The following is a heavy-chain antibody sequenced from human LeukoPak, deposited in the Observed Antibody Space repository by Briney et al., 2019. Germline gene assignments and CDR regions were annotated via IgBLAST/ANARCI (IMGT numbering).Heavy chain of an antibody. J-gene: IGHJ4*02. Sequence: PSETLSLTCTVSGGSIINSNYYWDWIRQPPGKGLEWIGGLHHSGSTYYNPSLKSRVTVSVDTSKNHFSLKLSSVTAADTAVYYCARRGSGYNTNFDYWGQGTLVTVSP. CDR2: LHHSGST. V-gene: IGHV4-39*02. CDR3: ARRGSGYNTNFDY. D-gene: IGHD6-19*01. CDR1: GGSIINSNYY.